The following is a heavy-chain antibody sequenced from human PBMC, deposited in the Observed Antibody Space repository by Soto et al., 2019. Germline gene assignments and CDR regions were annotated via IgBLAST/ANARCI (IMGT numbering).Heavy chain of an antibody. J-gene: IGHJ4*02. Sequence: GGSLRLSCAASGFIFSDYPMNWVRQAPGKGLEWVSYISGSRSPIYYADSVKGRFTISRDRAKNSLYLQMNSLRDEDTALYYCARGGRGYDYFDYWGQGPLGTVSS. D-gene: IGHD5-12*01. CDR3: ARGGRGYDYFDY. V-gene: IGHV3-48*02. CDR1: GFIFSDYP. CDR2: ISGSRSPI.